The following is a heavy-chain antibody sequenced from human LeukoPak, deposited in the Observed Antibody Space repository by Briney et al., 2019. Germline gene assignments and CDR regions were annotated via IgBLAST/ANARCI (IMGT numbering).Heavy chain of an antibody. V-gene: IGHV3-21*01. CDR2: ISSSSSYI. D-gene: IGHD3-10*01. CDR1: GFTFSSYS. CDR3: ARDIFGSGSSEYYYYYYGMGV. Sequence: GGSLRLSCAASGFTFSSYSMNWVRQAPGKGLEWVSSISSSSSYIYYADSVKGRFTISRDNAKNSLYLQMNSLGAEDTAVYYCARDIFGSGSSEYYYYYYGMGVWGQGTTVTVSS. J-gene: IGHJ6*02.